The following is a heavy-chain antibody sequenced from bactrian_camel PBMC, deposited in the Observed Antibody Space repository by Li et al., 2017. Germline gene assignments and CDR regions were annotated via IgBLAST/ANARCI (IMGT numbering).Heavy chain of an antibody. CDR3: ATDPGADSGSWCEVQFQTGDFRF. D-gene: IGHD3*01. J-gene: IGHJ6*01. Sequence: VQLVESGGGSVQAGGSLRLSCAAPGYIGNNYYMSWVRQAPGKGLEWVSSISSDGSDTDYADSVKGRFTISKDDAKRVVYLEMKNLKIEDTATYYCATDPGADSGSWCEVQFQTGDFRFWGQGTQVTVS. V-gene: IGHV3-2*01. CDR2: ISSDGSDT. CDR1: GYIGNNYY.